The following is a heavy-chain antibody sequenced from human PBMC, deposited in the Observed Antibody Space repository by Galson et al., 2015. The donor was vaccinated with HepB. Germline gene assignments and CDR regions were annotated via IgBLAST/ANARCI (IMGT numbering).Heavy chain of an antibody. CDR1: GFTFSDYY. V-gene: IGHV3-11*03. Sequence: SLRLSCAASGFTFSDYYMGWIRQAPGKGLEWVSNIGGGGTATNYADSVKGRFTISRDNSKNTLYLQMNSLRAEDTAVYYCAKLYYDFWTGYKLPSNWFDPWGQGTLVTVSS. D-gene: IGHD3-3*01. CDR2: IGGGGTAT. CDR3: AKLYYDFWTGYKLPSNWFDP. J-gene: IGHJ5*02.